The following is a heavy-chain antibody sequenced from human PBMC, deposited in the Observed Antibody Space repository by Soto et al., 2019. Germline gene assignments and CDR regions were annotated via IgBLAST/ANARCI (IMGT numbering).Heavy chain of an antibody. J-gene: IGHJ4*02. D-gene: IGHD3-16*01. CDR3: TRDIGGRGGY. Sequence: EVQLVESGGGLVQPGGSLRLSCEVSGFIFSSYWMHWVRQVPGKGLVWVSRTNEDGSITNYADSVRGRFTISRDNAKNTLNLEMNSLRVEDTAVYYCTRDIGGRGGYWGQGTLVTVSS. CDR2: TNEDGSIT. V-gene: IGHV3-74*01. CDR1: GFIFSSYW.